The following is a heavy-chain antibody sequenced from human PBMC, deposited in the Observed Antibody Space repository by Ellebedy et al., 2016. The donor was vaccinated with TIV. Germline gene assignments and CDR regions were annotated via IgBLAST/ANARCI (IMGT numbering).Heavy chain of an antibody. Sequence: AASVKVSCKASGYTFTSYGISWVRQAPGQGLEWMGWISAYNGNTNYAQKLQGRVTMTTDTSTSTAYMELRSLRSDDTAVYYCAREYYYDSSGYWGPPGADYWGQGTLVTVSS. V-gene: IGHV1-18*01. CDR3: AREYYYDSSGYWGPPGADY. J-gene: IGHJ4*02. D-gene: IGHD3-22*01. CDR2: ISAYNGNT. CDR1: GYTFTSYG.